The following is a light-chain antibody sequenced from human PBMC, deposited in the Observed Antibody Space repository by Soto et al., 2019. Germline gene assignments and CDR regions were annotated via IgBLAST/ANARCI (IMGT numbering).Light chain of an antibody. J-gene: IGKJ2*01. Sequence: EIVMTQSPATLSVSPGERATLACRASQTVASNVAWYQHKPGQAPRLLIHGASTRATGVPARFSGTGSGTAFTLTISSLQSDDFAVYYCQQYHNWPPQYTFGQGTKLQIK. CDR3: QQYHNWPPQYT. V-gene: IGKV3-15*01. CDR1: QTVASN. CDR2: GAS.